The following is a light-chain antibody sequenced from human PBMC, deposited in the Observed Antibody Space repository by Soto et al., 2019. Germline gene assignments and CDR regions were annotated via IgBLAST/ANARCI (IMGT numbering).Light chain of an antibody. CDR2: LTS. J-gene: IGKJ1*01. CDR1: QALNTR. CDR3: HYGNSPPWT. V-gene: IGKV3D-11*03. Sequence: EIVLTQSPATLSAFPGDRVTLSCRASQALNTRLAWYQHKPGQAPRLLIYLTSNRAAGVPARFSAWGSETDFTLTISRLEPEDFAVYYCHYGNSPPWTFGQGTKVEIK.